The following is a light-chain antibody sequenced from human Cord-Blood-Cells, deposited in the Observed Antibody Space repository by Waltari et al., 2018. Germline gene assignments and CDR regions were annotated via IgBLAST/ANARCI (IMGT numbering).Light chain of an antibody. CDR3: QQRSNGPLT. J-gene: IGKJ4*01. CDR2: DAS. V-gene: IGKV3-11*01. Sequence: IVFTQAPATLCLSPGETATLACRASQSVSSYLAWYQQKPGQAPSLRIYDASNRATGIPARFSGIGSGQDFTLTISSQEPEDFAVYYRQQRSNGPLTFGGGAKVEIK. CDR1: QSVSSY.